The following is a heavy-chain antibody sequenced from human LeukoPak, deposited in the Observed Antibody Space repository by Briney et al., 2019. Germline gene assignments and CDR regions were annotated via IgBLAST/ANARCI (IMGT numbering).Heavy chain of an antibody. Sequence: GGSLTLSCAASGLTFSNAWVSWARQAPGKGLEWGGCIKDKTDGGPKDYAAPVKGRFTISRDDSKNTLYLQMNSLRGEDTALYYCARDLYSGSYTVVNYWGQGTRVTVSS. CDR1: GLTFSNAW. CDR3: ARDLYSGSYTVVNY. D-gene: IGHD1-26*01. V-gene: IGHV3-15*01. J-gene: IGHJ4*02. CDR2: IKDKTDGGPK.